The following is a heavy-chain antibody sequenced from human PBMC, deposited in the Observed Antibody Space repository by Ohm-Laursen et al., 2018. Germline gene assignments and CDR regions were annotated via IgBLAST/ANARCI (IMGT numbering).Heavy chain of an antibody. J-gene: IGHJ4*02. Sequence: ASVTASCKASGYTFTDYYIHWVRQAPGQGLEWMGWINPNSGDTDYAQKFQGRVTMTRDTSISTAYMELSRLRSDDTAVYYCAKDEGTSSSPGYWGQGTLVTVSS. D-gene: IGHD6-6*01. CDR2: INPNSGDT. V-gene: IGHV1-2*02. CDR3: AKDEGTSSSPGY. CDR1: GYTFTDYY.